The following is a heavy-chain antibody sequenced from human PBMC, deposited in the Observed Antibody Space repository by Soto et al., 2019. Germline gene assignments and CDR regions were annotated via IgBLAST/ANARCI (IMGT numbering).Heavy chain of an antibody. CDR2: INPNSGGT. D-gene: IGHD6-13*01. CDR1: GSTFTGYY. CDR3: ARDFYDWQQLVQTPAVH. V-gene: IGHV1-2*02. J-gene: IGHJ4*02. Sequence: GASVKVSCKASGSTFTGYYMHWVRQAPGQGLEWMGWINPNSGGTNYAQKFQGRVTMTRDTSISTAYMELSRLRSDDTAVYYCARDFYDWQQLVQTPAVHWGQGSLVTVSS.